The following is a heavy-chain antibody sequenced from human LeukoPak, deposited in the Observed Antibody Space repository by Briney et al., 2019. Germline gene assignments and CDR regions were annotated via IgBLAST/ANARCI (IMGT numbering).Heavy chain of an antibody. V-gene: IGHV4-31*11. CDR1: GGSFSGYY. Sequence: PSETLSLTCAVYGGSFSGYYWSWIRQHPGKGLEWIGYIYYSGSTYYNPSLKSRVTISVDTSKNQFSLKLSSVTAADTAVYYCARLRYHFYYYYGMDVWGQGTTVTVSS. J-gene: IGHJ6*02. D-gene: IGHD1-1*01. CDR3: ARLRYHFYYYYGMDV. CDR2: IYYSGST.